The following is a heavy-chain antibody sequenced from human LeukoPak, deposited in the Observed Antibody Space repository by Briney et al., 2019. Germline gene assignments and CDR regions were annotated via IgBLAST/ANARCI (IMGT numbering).Heavy chain of an antibody. Sequence: PGGSLRLSCAASGFTFDDYGMSWVHQAPGKGLEWVSGINWNGGSTGYADSVKGRFTISRDNAKNSLYLQMNSLRAEDTALYYCARDLGGSYDYVWGSFDYWGQGTLVTVSS. CDR1: GFTFDDYG. J-gene: IGHJ4*02. CDR2: INWNGGST. V-gene: IGHV3-20*04. D-gene: IGHD3-16*01. CDR3: ARDLGGSYDYVWGSFDY.